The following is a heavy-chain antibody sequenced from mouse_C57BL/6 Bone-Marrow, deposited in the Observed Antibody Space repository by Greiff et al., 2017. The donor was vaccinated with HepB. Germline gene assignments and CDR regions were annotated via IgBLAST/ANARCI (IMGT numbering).Heavy chain of an antibody. CDR1: GYSITSGYY. Sequence: ESGPGLVKPSQSLSLTCSVTGYSITSGYYWNWIRQVPGNKLEWMGYISYDGSNNYNPSLKNRISITRDTSKNQFFLKLNSVTTEDTATYYCARGDYGSPWFSYWGQGTLVTVSA. J-gene: IGHJ3*01. V-gene: IGHV3-6*01. CDR2: ISYDGSN. CDR3: ARGDYGSPWFSY. D-gene: IGHD1-1*01.